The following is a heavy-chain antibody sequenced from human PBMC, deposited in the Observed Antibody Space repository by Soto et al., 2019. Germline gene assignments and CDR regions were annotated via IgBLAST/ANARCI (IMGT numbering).Heavy chain of an antibody. CDR2: IIPIFGTA. Sequence: SVKVSCKASGGTFSSYAISWVRQAPGQGLEWMGGIIPIFGTANYAQKFQGRVTITADESTSTAYMELSSLRSEDTAVYYCARGGKSSSSPDYYYYGMAVWGQGTTVTVSS. J-gene: IGHJ6*02. D-gene: IGHD6-6*01. CDR3: ARGGKSSSSPDYYYYGMAV. CDR1: GGTFSSYA. V-gene: IGHV1-69*13.